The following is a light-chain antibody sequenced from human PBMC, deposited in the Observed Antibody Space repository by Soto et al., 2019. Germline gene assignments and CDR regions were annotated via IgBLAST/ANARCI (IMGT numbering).Light chain of an antibody. CDR1: QSVSDN. J-gene: IGKJ2*01. CDR3: QQSTNWPYT. Sequence: EVVMTQSPATLSVSPGERVTLSCRASQSVSDNLAWYQQKPGQAPSLLIYGASTRATTIPGRFSGSGSGTEFTLTISSLQSEDFSVYYCQQSTNWPYTFGQGTKLDIK. V-gene: IGKV3-15*01. CDR2: GAS.